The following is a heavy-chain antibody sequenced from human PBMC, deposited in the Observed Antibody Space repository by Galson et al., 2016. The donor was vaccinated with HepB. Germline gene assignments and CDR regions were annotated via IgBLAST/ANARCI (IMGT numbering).Heavy chain of an antibody. Sequence: SETLSLTCTVFGGSLIGDSYYWSWIRQPPGKGLEWIGYIQSSGSTNSNPPLKSRVTMSLAMSKTRFSLTLTSVTAADTAVYYCARGLNSPNFDSWGQGTLVTVSS. CDR3: ARGLNSPNFDS. J-gene: IGHJ4*02. D-gene: IGHD1-1*01. CDR1: GGSLIGDSYY. CDR2: IQSSGST. V-gene: IGHV4-61*01.